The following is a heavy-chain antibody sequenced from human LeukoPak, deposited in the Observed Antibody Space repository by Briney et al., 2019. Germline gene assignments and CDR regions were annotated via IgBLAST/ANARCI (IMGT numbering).Heavy chain of an antibody. D-gene: IGHD6-13*01. CDR3: AKDRAPGAHYYMDV. CDR2: FSGNRGRT. CDR1: GFTFSTYA. Sequence: GGSLRLSCAAPGFTFSTYAMTWVRQAPGKGLEWVSSFSGNRGRTYYADSVKGRFTISRDDSKNTLYLQMNSLRAEDTALYYCAKDRAPGAHYYMDVWGIGTTVTVSS. V-gene: IGHV3-23*01. J-gene: IGHJ6*03.